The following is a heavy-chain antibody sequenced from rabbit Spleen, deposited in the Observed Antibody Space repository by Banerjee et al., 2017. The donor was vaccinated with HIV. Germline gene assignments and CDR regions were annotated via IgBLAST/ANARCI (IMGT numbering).Heavy chain of an antibody. CDR2: IYAGSSGST. CDR3: ARSDPNYKYGVDL. CDR1: GIDFSGYYY. Sequence: QQQLEESGGGLVKPGGTLTLTCKASGIDFSGYYYMCWVRQAPGKGLEWIACIYAGSSGSTYYASWAKGRFTISKTSSTTVTLQMTSLTVADTASYFCARSDPNYKYGVDLWGPGTLVTVS. D-gene: IGHD4-1*01. V-gene: IGHV1S45*01. J-gene: IGHJ6*01.